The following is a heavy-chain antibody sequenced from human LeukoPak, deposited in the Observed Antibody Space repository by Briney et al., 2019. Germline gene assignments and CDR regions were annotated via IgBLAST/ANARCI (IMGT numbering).Heavy chain of an antibody. D-gene: IGHD6-13*01. CDR2: ISSFSNFR. J-gene: IGHJ4*02. V-gene: IGHV3-11*03. CDR3: ARTGRAYSSSWYAY. Sequence: PGGSLRLSCAASGFTFSDYYMSWIRQAPGKGLEWVSHISSFSNFRSYADSVKGRFTISRDNAKNSLYLQVNSLRAEDTAVYYCARTGRAYSSSWYAYWGQGTLVTVSS. CDR1: GFTFSDYY.